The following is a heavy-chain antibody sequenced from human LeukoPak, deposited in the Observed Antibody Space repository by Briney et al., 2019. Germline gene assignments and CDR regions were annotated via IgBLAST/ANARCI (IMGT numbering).Heavy chain of an antibody. J-gene: IGHJ5*02. V-gene: IGHV4-61*02. CDR1: GGSISSGNYY. D-gene: IGHD3-10*01. CDR2: IYSSGNT. Sequence: SETLSLTCTVSGGSISSGNYYWSWIRQPAGKGLEWIGRIYSSGNTHYNPSLESRVTISVDASKNQFSLKLSSVTAADTAVYYCARGVDWFDPWGQGTLVTVSS. CDR3: ARGVDWFDP.